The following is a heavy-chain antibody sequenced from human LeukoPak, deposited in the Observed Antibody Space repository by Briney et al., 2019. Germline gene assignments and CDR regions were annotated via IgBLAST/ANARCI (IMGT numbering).Heavy chain of an antibody. CDR1: GGSISTYH. V-gene: IGHV4-59*01. J-gene: IGHJ4*02. CDR2: MQSTGNS. D-gene: IGHD5-18*01. CDR3: ARDKQHSYGRYFDH. Sequence: SETLSLTCTVSGGSISTYHWNWIRKSPEKGLEWIGYMQSTGNSNYNPSLKSRVTMSVDMSRNQIVLSLSSVTPADTAVYFCARDKQHSYGRYFDHWGQGILVTVSS.